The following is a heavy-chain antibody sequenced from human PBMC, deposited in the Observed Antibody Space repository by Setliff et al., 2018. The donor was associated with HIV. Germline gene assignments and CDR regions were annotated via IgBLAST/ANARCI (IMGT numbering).Heavy chain of an antibody. Sequence: VSVKVSCKASGYTFTSYGISWVRQAPGKGLEWIGSFDPQDDETIYAQNFQGRVTMTEDTSTDTAYMELSSLRSEDTAVYYCLTQRGSGSDPFDIWGPGTMVTVSS. CDR2: FDPQDDET. D-gene: IGHD6-25*01. CDR1: GYTFTSYG. J-gene: IGHJ3*02. CDR3: LTQRGSGSDPFDI. V-gene: IGHV1-24*01.